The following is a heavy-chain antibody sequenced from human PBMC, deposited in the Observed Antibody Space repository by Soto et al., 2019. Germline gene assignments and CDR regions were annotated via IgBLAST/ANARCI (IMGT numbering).Heavy chain of an antibody. J-gene: IGHJ4*02. Sequence: PGGSLRLSCAASGFPFSRYAMSWVRQIPGKGLECVSAIGGDGGSIHYADSVKGRFTISRDNSKNMLYLQLNSLRAEDTAVYYCAKGPPLRYFDWLLFDYWGQGTLVTVSS. CDR2: IGGDGGSI. D-gene: IGHD3-9*01. CDR3: AKGPPLRYFDWLLFDY. CDR1: GFPFSRYA. V-gene: IGHV3-23*01.